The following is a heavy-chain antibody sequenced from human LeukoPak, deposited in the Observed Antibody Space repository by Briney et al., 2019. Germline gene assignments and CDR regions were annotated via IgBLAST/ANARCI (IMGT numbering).Heavy chain of an antibody. Sequence: SVKVSCKASGGTFSSYAISWVRQAPGQGLEWMGGIIPNFGTANYAQKFQGRVTITADESTSTAYMELSSLRSEDTAVYYCARPRYCSGGSCYNWFDPWGQGTLVTVSS. CDR2: IIPNFGTA. J-gene: IGHJ5*02. CDR1: GGTFSSYA. D-gene: IGHD2-15*01. CDR3: ARPRYCSGGSCYNWFDP. V-gene: IGHV1-69*01.